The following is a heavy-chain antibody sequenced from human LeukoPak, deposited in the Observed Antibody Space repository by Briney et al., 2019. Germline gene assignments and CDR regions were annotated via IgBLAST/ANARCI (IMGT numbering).Heavy chain of an antibody. CDR3: ARDADMYYYDSSGYYY. J-gene: IGHJ4*02. D-gene: IGHD3-22*01. CDR1: GFTFSNYV. CDR2: ISSSSSYI. Sequence: GGSLRLSCAASGFTFSNYVMNWVRQAPGKGLEWVSSISSSSSYIYYADSVKGRFTISRDNAKNSLYLQMNSLRAEDTAVYYCARDADMYYYDSSGYYYWGQGTLVTVSS. V-gene: IGHV3-21*01.